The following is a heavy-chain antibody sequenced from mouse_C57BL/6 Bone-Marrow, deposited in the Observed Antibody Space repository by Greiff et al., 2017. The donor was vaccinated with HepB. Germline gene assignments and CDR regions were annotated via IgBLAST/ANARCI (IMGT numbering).Heavy chain of an antibody. CDR1: GYTFTSYW. CDR3: ARGGDGYSSYYFDY. V-gene: IGHV1-7*01. Sequence: QVQLQQSGAELAKPGASVKLSCKASGYTFTSYWMHWVKQRPGQGLEWIGYINPSSGYTKYNQKFKDKATLTAEKSSSTAYMQLSSLTYEDSAVYYCARGGDGYSSYYFDYWGQGTTLTVSS. CDR2: INPSSGYT. D-gene: IGHD2-3*01. J-gene: IGHJ2*01.